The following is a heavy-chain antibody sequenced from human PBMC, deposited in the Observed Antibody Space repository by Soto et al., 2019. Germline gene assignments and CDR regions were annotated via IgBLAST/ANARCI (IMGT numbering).Heavy chain of an antibody. V-gene: IGHV1-69*13. J-gene: IGHJ4*02. CDR2: IIPIFGTA. CDR3: ARGSMIVVDPGCFDY. CDR1: GGTFSSYA. Sequence: SVKVSCKASGGTFSSYAISWVRQAPGQGLEWMGGIIPIFGTANYAQKFQGRVTITADESTSTAYMELSSLRSEDTAVYYCARGSMIVVDPGCFDYWGQGTLVTVSS. D-gene: IGHD3-22*01.